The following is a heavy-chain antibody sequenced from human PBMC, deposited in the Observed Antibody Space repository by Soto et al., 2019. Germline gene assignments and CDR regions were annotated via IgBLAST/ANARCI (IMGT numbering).Heavy chain of an antibody. CDR1: GFTFTSSA. J-gene: IGHJ4*02. Sequence: SVKVSCKASGFTFTSSAVQWVRQARGHRLEWIGWIVVGSGNTNYAQKFQERVTITRDMSTSTAYMKLSSLRSEDTAVYYCARDWYINAWYDSFDYWGQGTLVTGSS. CDR3: ARDWYINAWYDSFDY. V-gene: IGHV1-58*01. CDR2: IVVGSGNT. D-gene: IGHD6-19*01.